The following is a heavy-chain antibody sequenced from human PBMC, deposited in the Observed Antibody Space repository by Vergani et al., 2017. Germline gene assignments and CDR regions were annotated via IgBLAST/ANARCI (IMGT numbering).Heavy chain of an antibody. J-gene: IGHJ4*02. CDR3: ARGRATFDY. CDR2: VFHSGSA. CDR1: GYSISRGYY. D-gene: IGHD5-24*01. V-gene: IGHV4-38-2*02. Sequence: QVQLQESGPGLVKPSETLSLTCSVSGYSISRGYYWGWIRQPPGKGLEWIATVFHSGSAYYNPSLRRRVTISVETSKNQFSLKLSSVTAADTAVYYCARGRATFDYWGQGTLVTVSS.